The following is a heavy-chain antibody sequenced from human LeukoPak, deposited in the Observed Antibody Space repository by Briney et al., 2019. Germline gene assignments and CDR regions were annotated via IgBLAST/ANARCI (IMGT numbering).Heavy chain of an antibody. Sequence: SETLSLTCTVSGGSISSYYWSWIRQPPGKGLEWIGYIYYSGSTNYNPSLKSRVTLSVDTSKNQFSLKLSSVTAADTAVYFCARDPTTVTKGFDIWGQGTTVTVSS. J-gene: IGHJ3*02. CDR1: GGSISSYY. CDR2: IYYSGST. V-gene: IGHV4-59*01. CDR3: ARDPTTVTKGFDI. D-gene: IGHD4-17*01.